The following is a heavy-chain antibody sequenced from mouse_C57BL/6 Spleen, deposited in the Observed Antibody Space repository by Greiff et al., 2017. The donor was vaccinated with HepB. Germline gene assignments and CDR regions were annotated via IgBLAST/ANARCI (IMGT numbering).Heavy chain of an antibody. J-gene: IGHJ4*01. CDR3: ARYLYYGSSSYAMDY. D-gene: IGHD1-1*01. CDR2: IDPSDSYT. CDR1: GYTFTSYW. V-gene: IGHV1-50*01. Sequence: QVQLQQPGAELVKPGASVKLSCKASGYTFTSYWMQWVKQRPGQGLEWIGEIDPSDSYTNYNQKFKGKATLTVETSSSTAYMQLSSLTSEDSAVYYCARYLYYGSSSYAMDYWGQGTSVTVSS.